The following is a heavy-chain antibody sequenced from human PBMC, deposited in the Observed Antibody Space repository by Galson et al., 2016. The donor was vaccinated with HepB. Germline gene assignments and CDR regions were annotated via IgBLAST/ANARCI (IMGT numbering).Heavy chain of an antibody. J-gene: IGHJ4*02. CDR1: GFRGYA. D-gene: IGHD6-6*01. V-gene: IGHV3-30*03. CDR2: ISHDGSQQ. CDR3: ARGNGQAGRQIDS. Sequence: SLRLSCAASGFRGYAMHWVRQAPGTGLEWVAVISHDGSQQRYSDSVGGRFTVSRDYSNNALYLQMSALRGDDTAVYFYARGNGQAGRQIDSWGQGTLVTVSS.